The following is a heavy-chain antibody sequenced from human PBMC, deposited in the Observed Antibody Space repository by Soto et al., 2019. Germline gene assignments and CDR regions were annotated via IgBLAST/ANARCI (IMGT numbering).Heavy chain of an antibody. Sequence: QGLEWMGGIIPIFGTANYAQKFQGRVTITADKSTSTAYMELSSLRSEDTAVYYCARRGDSLDCYSGMAFWGHRTTVPGSS. CDR3: ARRGDSLDCYSGMAF. J-gene: IGHJ6*02. V-gene: IGHV1-69*06. CDR2: IIPIFGTA. D-gene: IGHD3-16*01.